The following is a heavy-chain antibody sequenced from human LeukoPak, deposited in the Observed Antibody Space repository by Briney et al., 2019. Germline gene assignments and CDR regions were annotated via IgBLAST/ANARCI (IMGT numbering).Heavy chain of an antibody. V-gene: IGHV3-7*01. CDR2: IKQDGSEK. D-gene: IGHD3-10*01. CDR1: GFTFGSYW. CDR3: AREDGLGENYGSVDY. Sequence: PGGSLRLSCAASGFTFGSYWMSWVRQAPGKGLEWVANIKQDGSEKYYVDSVKGRFTISRDNAKNSLYLQMNSLRAEDTAVYYCAREDGLGENYGSVDYWGQGTLVTVSS. J-gene: IGHJ4*02.